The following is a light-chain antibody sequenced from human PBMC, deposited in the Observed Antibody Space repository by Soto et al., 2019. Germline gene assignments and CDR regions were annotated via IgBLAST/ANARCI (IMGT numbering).Light chain of an antibody. J-gene: IGLJ1*01. V-gene: IGLV1-44*01. Sequence: QSVLTQPPSASGTPGPRVTISCSGSSSNIGSNTVNWYQQLPGTAPKLLIYSNNQRPSGVPDRFSGSKSGTSASLAISGLQSEDEADYYCAAWDDSLNGRVFGTGT. CDR3: AAWDDSLNGRV. CDR1: SSNIGSNT. CDR2: SNN.